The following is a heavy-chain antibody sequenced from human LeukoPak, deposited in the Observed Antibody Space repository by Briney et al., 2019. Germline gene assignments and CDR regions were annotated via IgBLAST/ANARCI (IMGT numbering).Heavy chain of an antibody. CDR2: IIPIFGTA. D-gene: IGHD3-10*01. CDR1: GGTFSSYA. V-gene: IGHV1-69*01. Sequence: SVKVSCKASGGTFSSYAISWVRQAPGQGLEWMGGIIPIFGTANYAQKFQGRVTITADESTSTAYMELSSLRSEDTAVYYCATDPMARRDPSAYLYYYGMDVWGQGTTVTVSS. CDR3: ATDPMARRDPSAYLYYYGMDV. J-gene: IGHJ6*02.